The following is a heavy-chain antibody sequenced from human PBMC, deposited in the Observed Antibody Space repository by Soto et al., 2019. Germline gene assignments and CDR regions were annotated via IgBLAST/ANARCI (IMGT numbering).Heavy chain of an antibody. D-gene: IGHD6-19*01. Sequence: QVQLVQSGAEVKKPGASVKVSCKASGYTFTTYSMHWVRQAPGQRLEWMGWMNPLNGDTKYSQRFQGRLTIIRDTSASTAYMELSCLRSEDTAIYYCARGNSGAFDIWGQGTMVTVSS. V-gene: IGHV1-3*01. CDR2: MNPLNGDT. J-gene: IGHJ3*02. CDR3: ARGNSGAFDI. CDR1: GYTFTTYS.